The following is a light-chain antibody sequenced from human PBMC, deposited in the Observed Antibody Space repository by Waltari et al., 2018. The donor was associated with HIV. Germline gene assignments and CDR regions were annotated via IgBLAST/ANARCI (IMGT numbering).Light chain of an antibody. CDR2: SNN. CDR3: VAWDDSLNGHVV. J-gene: IGLJ2*01. CDR1: SSNIGSNT. V-gene: IGLV1-44*01. Sequence: QSVLTQPPSASGTPGQRVTISCSGSSSNIGSNTVNWYQQLPGTAPKLLIYSNNQRPSGVPDRFSGSKSGTSASLAISGLQSEDEADYYCVAWDDSLNGHVVFGGGTKLTVL.